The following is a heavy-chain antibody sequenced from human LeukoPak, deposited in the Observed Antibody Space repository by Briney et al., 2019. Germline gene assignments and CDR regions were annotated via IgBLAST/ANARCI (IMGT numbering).Heavy chain of an antibody. V-gene: IGHV4-39*07. CDR2: IYYSGST. Sequence: SETLSLTCTVPGGSISSSSYYWGWIRQTPGNGLEWIGSIYYSGSTYYSPSLKSRVTISVDTSKNQFSLELSSVTAADTAVYYCARGKSNSGFDYWGQGTLVTVSS. D-gene: IGHD1-26*01. CDR3: ARGKSNSGFDY. J-gene: IGHJ4*02. CDR1: GGSISSSSYY.